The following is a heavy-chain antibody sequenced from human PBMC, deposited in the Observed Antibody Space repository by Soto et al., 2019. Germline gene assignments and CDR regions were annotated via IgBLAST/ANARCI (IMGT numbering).Heavy chain of an antibody. V-gene: IGHV1-18*01. CDR3: AGVRQLVGYFYYYMDV. CDR1: GYTFTNYG. Sequence: QVQLLQSGAEVKKPGASVKVSCKASGYTFTNYGITWVRQAPGQGLDWMGWISAYNGNTHYTQRLQGRVTMTTDTSTSTAYMERRGLRSDDTAVYYCAGVRQLVGYFYYYMDVWGKGTTVTVSS. CDR2: ISAYNGNT. J-gene: IGHJ6*03. D-gene: IGHD6-6*01.